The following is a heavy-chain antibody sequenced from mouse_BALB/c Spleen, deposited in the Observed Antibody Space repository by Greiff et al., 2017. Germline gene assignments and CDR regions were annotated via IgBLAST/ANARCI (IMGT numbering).Heavy chain of an antibody. J-gene: IGHJ3*01. CDR3: ARGDGNSAWFAY. V-gene: IGHV3-2*02. CDR2: ISYSGST. Sequence: EVKLVESGPGLVKPSQSLSLTCTVTGYSITSDYAWNWIRQFPGNKLEWMGYISYSGSTSYNPSLKSRISITRDTSKNQFFLQLNSVTTEDTATYYCARGDGNSAWFAYWGQGTLVTVSA. D-gene: IGHD2-1*01. CDR1: GYSITSDYA.